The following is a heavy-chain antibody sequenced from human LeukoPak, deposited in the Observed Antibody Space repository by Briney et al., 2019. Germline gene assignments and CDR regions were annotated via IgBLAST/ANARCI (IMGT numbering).Heavy chain of an antibody. J-gene: IGHJ6*02. Sequence: ASVNVSCKASGYTFTGHYIYWARQAPGQGPEWMGWVDPDSGGTKYAQNFQRRVTMTRDTSISTAYMEVRGLGSDDTAVYFCAKGHYGMDVWGQGTTVTVSS. CDR3: AKGHYGMDV. CDR2: VDPDSGGT. V-gene: IGHV1-2*02. CDR1: GYTFTGHY.